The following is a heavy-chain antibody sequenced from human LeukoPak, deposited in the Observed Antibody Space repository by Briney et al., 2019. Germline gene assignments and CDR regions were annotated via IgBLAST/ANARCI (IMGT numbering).Heavy chain of an antibody. D-gene: IGHD3-22*01. J-gene: IGHJ4*02. V-gene: IGHV3-30*03. Sequence: GGSLRLSCAASRFTFSIFGMLWVRQAPGKGLEWIAVISSDGTSKYYADSVRGRFTISRDNTKDTLYLQMSSLRIEDTAIYYCRASTRYLDYYYDYWGQGTLVTVSS. CDR2: ISSDGTSK. CDR1: RFTFSIFG. CDR3: RASTRYLDYYYDY.